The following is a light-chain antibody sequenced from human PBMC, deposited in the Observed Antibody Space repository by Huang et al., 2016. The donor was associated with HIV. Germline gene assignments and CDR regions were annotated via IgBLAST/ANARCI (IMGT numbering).Light chain of an antibody. V-gene: IGKV1-5*03. CDR2: EAS. J-gene: IGKJ3*01. CDR3: QQYNTFT. CDR1: QSVSTR. Sequence: DIQMTQSPSTLSAAIGDRVTITCRASQSVSTRLAWYQQKPGKAPRRLIQEASSLESGVPSRVSGSGSGTEFTLTISSLQPDDSATYSCQQYNTFTFGPGTKVDI.